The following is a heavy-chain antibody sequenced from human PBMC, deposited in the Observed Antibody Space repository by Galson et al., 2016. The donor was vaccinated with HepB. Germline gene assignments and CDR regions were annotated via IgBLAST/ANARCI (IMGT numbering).Heavy chain of an antibody. Sequence: QSGAEVKKPGESLKISCKGSGYSFTNYWIGWVRQMPGKGLEWMGIIYPGDSDTRYSPSFQGQVTISADKSISTAYLQWSSLKASDAAMYYCAVSPIVGYCRGGSCSPFDNWGQGTLVTVSS. CDR2: IYPGDSDT. J-gene: IGHJ4*02. CDR3: AVSPIVGYCRGGSCSPFDN. CDR1: GYSFTNYW. V-gene: IGHV5-51*01. D-gene: IGHD2-15*01.